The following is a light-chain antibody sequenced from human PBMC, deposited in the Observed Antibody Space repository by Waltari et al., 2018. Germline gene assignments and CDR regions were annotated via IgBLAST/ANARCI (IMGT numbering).Light chain of an antibody. CDR1: TTLTVRDST. V-gene: IGLV5-37*01. Sequence: QPVLTPPPSSSASPGESARPTCTLPTTLTVRDSTIYWYQQKPGSPPRFLLYYNSDSEKAQGSGVPSRFSGSKDASANAGILLISGLQSEDEADYYCMFWPNNVWVFGGGTKLTVL. CDR3: MFWPNNVWV. J-gene: IGLJ3*02. CDR2: YNSDSEK.